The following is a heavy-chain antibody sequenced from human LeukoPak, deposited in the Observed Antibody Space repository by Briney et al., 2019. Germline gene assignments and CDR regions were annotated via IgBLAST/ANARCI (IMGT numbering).Heavy chain of an antibody. CDR1: GFTFSSHW. J-gene: IGHJ4*02. D-gene: IGHD5-18*01. CDR3: ASGYTYGYYYLDN. CDR2: INSDGSST. V-gene: IGHV3-74*03. Sequence: GGSLRLSCEASGFTFSSHWMYWVRHAPGKGLIWVSRINSDGSSTTYGDSVKGRFTISRDNAKNTLYLQMNSLRAEDTAVYFCASGYTYGYYYLDNWGQGTLVTVSS.